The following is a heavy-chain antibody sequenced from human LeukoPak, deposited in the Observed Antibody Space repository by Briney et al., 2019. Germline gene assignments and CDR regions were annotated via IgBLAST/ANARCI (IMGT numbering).Heavy chain of an antibody. J-gene: IGHJ4*02. CDR2: ISSNGGST. CDR1: GFTFSSNA. CDR3: VEDWQQWLVLQFFDY. Sequence: GGSLRHSCSASGFTFSSNAMHWVRQAPGKGLEYVSAISSNGGSTYYADSVKGRFTISRDNSKNTLYLQMSSLRAKDTSVYYCVEDWQQWLVLQFFDYWGQGTLVTVSS. D-gene: IGHD6-19*01. V-gene: IGHV3-64D*09.